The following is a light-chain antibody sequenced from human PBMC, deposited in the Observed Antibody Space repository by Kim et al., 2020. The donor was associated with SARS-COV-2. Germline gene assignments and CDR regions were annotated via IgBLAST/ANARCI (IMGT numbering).Light chain of an antibody. V-gene: IGLV2-14*03. J-gene: IGLJ1*01. CDR3: SSYTTTNTLV. Sequence: QSALTQPASVSGSPGQSITISCTGTNSDVGAYNFVSWYQQHPGKAPKVIIYDVTTRPSGTSDRFSGSKSGNTASLTISGLQAEDEADYHCSSYTTTNTLVFGTGTKVTVL. CDR1: NSDVGAYNF. CDR2: DVT.